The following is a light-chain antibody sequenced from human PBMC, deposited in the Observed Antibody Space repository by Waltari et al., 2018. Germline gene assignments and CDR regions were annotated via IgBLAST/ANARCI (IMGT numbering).Light chain of an antibody. V-gene: IGKV3-11*01. CDR3: QQRTNWLFT. J-gene: IGKJ3*01. CDR1: QSVSDN. Sequence: DIVLTQSPATLSLSPRERATLSCRASQSVSDNLAWYQQKPGQAPRLLIYDSSHRAAGIPARFSGRGSGTDFTLTISSLEPEDFAVYYCQQRTNWLFTFGPGTKVDI. CDR2: DSS.